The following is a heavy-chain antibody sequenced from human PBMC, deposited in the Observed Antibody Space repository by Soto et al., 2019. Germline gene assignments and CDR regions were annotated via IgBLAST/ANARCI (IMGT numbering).Heavy chain of an antibody. Sequence: QMQLQESGPGLVKPSQTQSLTCTVSGGSISSGGYYWSWIRQLPGKGLEWMGYIYRSGNAYYNPSLESRLTISVDTSKNQFSLKLSSVTAADTAVYYFARKNDFSRGSFYYSGLDVWGHGTTVTVSS. V-gene: IGHV4-31*03. D-gene: IGHD3-3*01. J-gene: IGHJ6*02. CDR1: GGSISSGGYY. CDR2: IYRSGNA. CDR3: ARKNDFSRGSFYYSGLDV.